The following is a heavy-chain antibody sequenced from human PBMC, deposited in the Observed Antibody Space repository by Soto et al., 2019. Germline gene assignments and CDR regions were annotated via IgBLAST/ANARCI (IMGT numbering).Heavy chain of an antibody. CDR1: GGSIGGVGYS. D-gene: IGHD3-10*01. CDR2: MYHSGTF. Sequence: TLSLTCAVPGGSIGGVGYSWSWIRQPPGGGLEWIGYMYHSGTFLKSPSLKTRLTMSLDMSKNQFSLTLNSMTAADTAVYYCARAQFYSGSGNYNNLMFDAWGQGIQVTVSS. J-gene: IGHJ5*02. CDR3: ARAQFYSGSGNYNNLMFDA. V-gene: IGHV4-30-2*01.